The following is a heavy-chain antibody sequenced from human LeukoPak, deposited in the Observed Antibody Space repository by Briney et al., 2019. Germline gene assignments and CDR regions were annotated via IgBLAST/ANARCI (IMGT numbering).Heavy chain of an antibody. CDR3: AKSIATIPRPSDY. CDR2: IYAGGNS. CDR1: GFTVSSNY. J-gene: IGHJ4*02. D-gene: IGHD3-3*01. Sequence: TGGSLRLSCTASGFTVSSNYMSWVRQAPGGGLEWVSVIYAGGNSFYSDSVKGRFIISRDNSKNTLYLQMTSLRAEDTAVYYCAKSIATIPRPSDYWGQGALVTVSS. V-gene: IGHV3-66*02.